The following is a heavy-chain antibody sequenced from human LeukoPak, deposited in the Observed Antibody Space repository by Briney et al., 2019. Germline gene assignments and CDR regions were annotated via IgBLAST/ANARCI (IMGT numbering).Heavy chain of an antibody. CDR1: GYTFTGKY. J-gene: IGHJ3*02. CDR2: INPNSGGT. Sequence: GASVKVSCKASGYTFTGKYIHWVRQAPGQGLEWMGWINPNSGGTKYAQKFQGRVNLTRDTSISTAYMELSRLRSDDTAVYYCALAVGDHDTFDMWGQGTMVTVSS. CDR3: ALAVGDHDTFDM. D-gene: IGHD1-26*01. V-gene: IGHV1-2*02.